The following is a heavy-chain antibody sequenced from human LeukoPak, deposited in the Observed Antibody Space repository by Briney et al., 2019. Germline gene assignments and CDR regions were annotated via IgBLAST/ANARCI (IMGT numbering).Heavy chain of an antibody. Sequence: SETLSLTCTVSGGSISSYYWSWIGQPPGKGLEWIGYIYYSGSTNYNPSLKSRVTISVDTSKNQFSLKLSSVTAADTAVYYCARVMVRGVQYWGQGTLVTVSS. CDR1: GGSISSYY. CDR2: IYYSGST. J-gene: IGHJ4*02. V-gene: IGHV4-59*01. CDR3: ARVMVRGVQY. D-gene: IGHD3-10*01.